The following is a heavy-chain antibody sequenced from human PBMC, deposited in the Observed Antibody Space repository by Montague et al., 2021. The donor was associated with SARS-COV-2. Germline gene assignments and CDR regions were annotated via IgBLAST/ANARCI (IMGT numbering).Heavy chain of an antibody. J-gene: IGHJ4*02. D-gene: IGHD4-17*01. CDR2: LYTSRTT. V-gene: IGHV4-61*02. CDR1: GGSISSHGYY. CDR3: ARFTAVTSSLDF. Sequence: TLSLTCTVSGGSISSHGYYWSWMRPPAGQGLEWIGRLYTSRTTNPYPSLKSRVTISVDTSKNPLSLTLTSVTAADTAVYSCARFTAVTSSLDFWGLGTLVPVSS.